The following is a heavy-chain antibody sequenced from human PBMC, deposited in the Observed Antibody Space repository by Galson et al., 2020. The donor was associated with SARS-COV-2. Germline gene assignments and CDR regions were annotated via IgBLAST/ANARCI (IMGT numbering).Heavy chain of an antibody. J-gene: IGHJ6*03. V-gene: IGHV4-34*01. CDR3: ARGRRDASAAFSIGSYYYYMDV. CDR2: VNHSGGT. D-gene: IGHD3-3*02. CDR1: GGSFSDNY. Sequence: SETLSLTCAVYGGSFSDNYWNWIRQPPGKGLEWIGEVNHSGGTTYNSSLNSRATLSVDASKSQFSLKLRSVTAADTAVYYCARGRRDASAAFSIGSYYYYMDVWATGTTVIVSS.